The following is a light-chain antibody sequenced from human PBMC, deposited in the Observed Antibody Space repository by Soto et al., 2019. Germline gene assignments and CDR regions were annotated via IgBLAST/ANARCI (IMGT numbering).Light chain of an antibody. CDR1: SSDVGGYNY. CDR2: EVN. V-gene: IGLV2-8*01. J-gene: IGLJ1*01. CDR3: SSYAGSSNV. Sequence: QSVLTQPPSASGSPGQSVAISCTGTSSDVGGYNYVSWYQQHPGKAPKLMIYEVNKRPSGVPDRFSGSKSGNTASLTVSGLKAEDEDDYYCSSYAGSSNVFGTGTKVT.